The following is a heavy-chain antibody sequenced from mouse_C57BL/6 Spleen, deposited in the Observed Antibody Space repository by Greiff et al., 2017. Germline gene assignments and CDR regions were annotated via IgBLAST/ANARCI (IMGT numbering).Heavy chain of an antibody. Sequence: EVQRVESGGGLVKPGGSLKLSCAASGFTFSSYAMSWVRQTPEKRLEWVATISDGGSYTYYPDNVKGRFTISRDNAKNNLYLQMSHLKSEDTAMYYCARVITTVVATDYYAMDYWGQGTSVTVSS. J-gene: IGHJ4*01. CDR1: GFTFSSYA. V-gene: IGHV5-4*01. CDR2: ISDGGSYT. D-gene: IGHD1-1*01. CDR3: ARVITTVVATDYYAMDY.